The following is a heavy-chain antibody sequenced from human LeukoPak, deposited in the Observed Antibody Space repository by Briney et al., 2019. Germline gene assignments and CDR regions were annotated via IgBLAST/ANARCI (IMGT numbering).Heavy chain of an antibody. V-gene: IGHV1-2*02. CDR2: INPNSGGT. CDR1: GYTFTGYY. Sequence: ASVKVSCKASGYTFTGYYMHWVRQAPGQGLEWMGWINPNSGGTNYAQKFQGRVTMTRDTSISTAYMELSRLRSDDTAVYYCATAELLSVTNGCGGEIDYWGQGTLVTVSS. J-gene: IGHJ4*02. D-gene: IGHD3-10*01. CDR3: ATAELLSVTNGCGGEIDY.